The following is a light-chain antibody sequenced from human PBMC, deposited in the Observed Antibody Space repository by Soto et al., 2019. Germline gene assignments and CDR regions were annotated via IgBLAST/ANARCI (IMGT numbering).Light chain of an antibody. CDR2: GAS. CDR3: QQYGSSPRT. V-gene: IGKV3-20*01. Sequence: EIVLTQSPGTLSLSPGQRATLSCRASQSVSSNYLAWYRQKPGQAPRLLIYGASVRATGIPDRFSGSGSGTDFTLTISRLEPEDFAVYFCQQYGSSPRTFGQGTKVEI. J-gene: IGKJ1*01. CDR1: QSVSSNY.